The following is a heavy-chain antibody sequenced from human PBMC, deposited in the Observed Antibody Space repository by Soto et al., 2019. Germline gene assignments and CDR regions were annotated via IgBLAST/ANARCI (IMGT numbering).Heavy chain of an antibody. D-gene: IGHD1-26*01. J-gene: IGHJ5*02. CDR1: GFSLSTSGVG. Sequence: QITLKESGPTLVKPTQTLTLTCTFSGFSLSTSGVGVGWIRQPPGKALEWLALIYSNDDKRYSPSLKSRLTITKDTSKSQVVLTMTNMDPVDTATYYCARTSGSYFLDPWGQGTLVTVSS. V-gene: IGHV2-5*01. CDR3: ARTSGSYFLDP. CDR2: IYSNDDK.